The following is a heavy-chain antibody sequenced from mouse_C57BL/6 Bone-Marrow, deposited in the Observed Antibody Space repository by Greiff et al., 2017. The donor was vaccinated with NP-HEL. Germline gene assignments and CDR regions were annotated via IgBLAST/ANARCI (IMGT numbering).Heavy chain of an antibody. V-gene: IGHV1-80*01. CDR3: ARGAY. CDR2: IYPGDGDT. Sequence: QVQLQQSGAELVKPGASVKISCKASGYEFSNYCMNWVKQRPGKGLEWIGQIYPGDGDTNYNGKFTDKATLTADKSSSTAYMQLSRLTSEDSAVYFCARGAYWGQGTLVTVSA. J-gene: IGHJ3*01. CDR1: GYEFSNYC.